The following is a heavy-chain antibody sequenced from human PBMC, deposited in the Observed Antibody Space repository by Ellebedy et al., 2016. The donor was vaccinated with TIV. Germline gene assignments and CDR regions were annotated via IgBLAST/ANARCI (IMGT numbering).Heavy chain of an antibody. CDR1: GGSLSTYY. D-gene: IGHD2-2*01. J-gene: IGHJ4*02. V-gene: IGHV4-59*01. CDR2: MYYSGSS. CDR3: AASESADSDY. Sequence: MPSETLSLTCTVSGGSLSTYYWSWIRQPPGKGLEWIGHMYYSGSSNYNPSLKSRFTMSIDTSKNQFSLKMSSVTAADTAVYYCAASESADSDYWGPGTLVTVSS.